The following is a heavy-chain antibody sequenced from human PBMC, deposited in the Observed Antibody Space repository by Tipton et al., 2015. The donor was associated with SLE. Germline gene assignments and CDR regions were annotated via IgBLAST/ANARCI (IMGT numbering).Heavy chain of an antibody. Sequence: TLSLTCAVSGYSISSGYYWGWIRQPPGKGLEWIGSIYHSGSTYYNPSLKSRVTISVDTSKNQFSLKLSSVTATDTAVYYCATRMESGDLVYFDYWGQGTLVTVSS. J-gene: IGHJ4*02. CDR1: GYSISSGYY. CDR3: ATRMESGDLVYFDY. D-gene: IGHD2-21*02. V-gene: IGHV4-38-2*01. CDR2: IYHSGST.